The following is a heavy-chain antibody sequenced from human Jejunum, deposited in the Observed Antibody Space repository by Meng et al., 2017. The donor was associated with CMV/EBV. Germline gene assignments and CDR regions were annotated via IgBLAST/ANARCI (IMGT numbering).Heavy chain of an antibody. D-gene: IGHD5-18*01. Sequence: GGSFSGGHYYWNWIRQPPGKGLEWIGYIYNSGSTDYNPSLKSRVTISLDTSKNQFSLKLSSLTAADTAVYYCARNVYIYGFDAFDIWGQGTMVTVSS. CDR1: GGSFSGGHYY. CDR2: IYNSGST. J-gene: IGHJ3*02. V-gene: IGHV4-61*01. CDR3: ARNVYIYGFDAFDI.